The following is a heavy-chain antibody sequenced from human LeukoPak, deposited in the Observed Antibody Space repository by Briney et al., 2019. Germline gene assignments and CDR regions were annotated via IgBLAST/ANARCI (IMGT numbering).Heavy chain of an antibody. CDR3: AVIAAAGFDY. D-gene: IGHD6-13*01. Sequence: SCKASGGTFSSYAMHWVRQAPGKGLEWVAVISYDGSNKYYADSVKGRFTISRDNSKNTLYLQMNSLRAEDTAVYYCAVIAAAGFDYWGQGTLVTVSS. J-gene: IGHJ4*02. CDR1: GGTFSSYA. V-gene: IGHV3-30-3*01. CDR2: ISYDGSNK.